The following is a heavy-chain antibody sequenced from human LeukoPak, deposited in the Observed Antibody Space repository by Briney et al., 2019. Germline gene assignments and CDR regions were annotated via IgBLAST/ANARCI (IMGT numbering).Heavy chain of an antibody. D-gene: IGHD6-13*01. J-gene: IGHJ4*02. CDR1: GFTFSSYA. V-gene: IGHV3-23*01. CDR2: ISGSGGGT. Sequence: HSGGSLRLSCAASGFTFSSYAMSWVRQAPGKGLEWVSAISGSGGGTYYADSVKGRFTISRDNSKNTLYLQMNSLRAEDTAVYYCAKDDSAAAGTRVGGDGTDYWGQGTLVTVSS. CDR3: AKDDSAAAGTRVGGDGTDY.